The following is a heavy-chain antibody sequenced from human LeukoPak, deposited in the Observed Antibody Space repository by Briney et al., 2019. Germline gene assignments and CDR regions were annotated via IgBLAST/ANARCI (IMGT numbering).Heavy chain of an antibody. CDR1: GFAFSSYA. CDR2: ISGSDSST. D-gene: IGHD3-10*01. V-gene: IGHV3-23*01. CDR3: AKITMVRGVWPLHPNHDAFDI. Sequence: GGSLRLSCAASGFAFSSYAMSWVRQAPGKGLEWVSAISGSDSSTYYADSVKGRLTISRDNAKNSLYLQMNSLRAEDTAVYYCAKITMVRGVWPLHPNHDAFDIWGQGTMVTVSS. J-gene: IGHJ3*02.